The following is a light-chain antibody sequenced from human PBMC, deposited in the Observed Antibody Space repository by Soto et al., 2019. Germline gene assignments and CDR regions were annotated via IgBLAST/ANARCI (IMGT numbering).Light chain of an antibody. CDR2: LAS. CDR1: QDISNF. J-gene: IGKJ3*01. CDR3: LQHNSYPRT. Sequence: EIQMTQSTSAMSASVGDSVTITCRASQDISNFLAWFQQKPGNVPKRLIYLASSLQSGVPSRFSGSGSGTEFTLTISSLQPEDVATYYCLQHNSYPRTFGPGTKVAI. V-gene: IGKV1-17*03.